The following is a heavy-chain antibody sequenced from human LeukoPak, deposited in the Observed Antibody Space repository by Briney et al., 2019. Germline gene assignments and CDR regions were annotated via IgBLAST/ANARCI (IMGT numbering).Heavy chain of an antibody. Sequence: GGSLRLSCAVSGVTVSVNYMSWVRQAPGKGLEWVSVISDGGITYYADCVKGRFTISRDSSKNTFYLQLNSLRAEDTAVYYCARDHSGDYARAFDIWGQGTMVTVS. D-gene: IGHD4-17*01. CDR1: GVTVSVNY. CDR2: ISDGGIT. CDR3: ARDHSGDYARAFDI. J-gene: IGHJ3*02. V-gene: IGHV3-66*01.